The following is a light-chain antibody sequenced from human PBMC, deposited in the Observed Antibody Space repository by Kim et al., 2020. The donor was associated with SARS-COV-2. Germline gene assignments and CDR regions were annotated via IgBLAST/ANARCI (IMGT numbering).Light chain of an antibody. CDR2: EVS. Sequence: GQSVTISGTGTRSDVGSYNRVSWYQQPPGTAPKLMIYEVSNRPSGVPDRFSGSKSGNTASLTISGLQADDEADYYCSSYTSSSTWVFGGGTQLTVL. CDR1: RSDVGSYNR. V-gene: IGLV2-18*02. J-gene: IGLJ3*02. CDR3: SSYTSSSTWV.